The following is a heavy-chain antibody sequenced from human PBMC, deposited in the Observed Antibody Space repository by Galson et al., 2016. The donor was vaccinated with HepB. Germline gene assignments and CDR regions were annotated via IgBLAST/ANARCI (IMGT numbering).Heavy chain of an antibody. Sequence: SETLSLTCTVSGDSMNKFYWSWIRQAAGKTLEWLGRIHGSGVTKYNSSLKNRITMSVATSINQFSLTLRSVTAGDTAIYFCARGGRYHDTLTGRSVYDTGSDMGGQGPAVTV. CDR3: ARGGRYHDTLTGRSVYDTGSDM. CDR1: GDSMNKFY. J-gene: IGHJ6*02. D-gene: IGHD3-9*01. CDR2: IHGSGVT. V-gene: IGHV4-4*07.